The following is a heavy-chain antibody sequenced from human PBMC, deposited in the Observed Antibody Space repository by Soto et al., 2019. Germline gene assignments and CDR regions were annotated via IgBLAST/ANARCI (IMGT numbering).Heavy chain of an antibody. CDR1: GGSINNGDYF. CDR3: SSILVGAPRPSGFDS. V-gene: IGHV4-39*02. J-gene: IGHJ4*02. Sequence: QLQLQESGPRLVKPSETLSLTCTVSGGSINNGDYFWGWIRQPPGKGLEWLGSVHYSGGTYYNSARRGRLSISLGTSRTHFALNLISVTAADTAVYYCSSILVGAPRPSGFDSWGQGRLVTVSS. CDR2: VHYSGGT. D-gene: IGHD2-2*01.